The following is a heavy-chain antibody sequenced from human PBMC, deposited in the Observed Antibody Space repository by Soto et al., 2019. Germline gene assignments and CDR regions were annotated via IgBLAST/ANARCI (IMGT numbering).Heavy chain of an antibody. D-gene: IGHD3-22*01. Sequence: VGSLRLSCAASGFTFSNAWINWVRQALGKGLEWVGRVKSKNDGGTTDFAAPVKGRFAISRDDSKNMVYLEMNSLQTEDTAIYYCTTDSYITSIIVRFDYWGHGTLVTVSS. CDR1: GFTFSNAW. J-gene: IGHJ4*01. CDR2: VKSKNDGGTT. CDR3: TTDSYITSIIVRFDY. V-gene: IGHV3-15*07.